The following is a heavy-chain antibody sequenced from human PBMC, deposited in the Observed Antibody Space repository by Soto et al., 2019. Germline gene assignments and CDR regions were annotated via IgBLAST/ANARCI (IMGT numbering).Heavy chain of an antibody. CDR1: GYTFTSYD. CDR3: ARGPYYYYYMDV. CDR2: MNPNSGNT. J-gene: IGHJ6*03. V-gene: IGHV1-8*01. Sequence: QVPLVQSGAEVKKPGASVKVSCKASGYTFTSYDINWVRQATGQGLEWMGWMNPNSGNTGYAQKFQGRITVTRNTSITTAYMELSSLRSEDTAVYYCARGPYYYYYMDVWGKGTTVTVSS.